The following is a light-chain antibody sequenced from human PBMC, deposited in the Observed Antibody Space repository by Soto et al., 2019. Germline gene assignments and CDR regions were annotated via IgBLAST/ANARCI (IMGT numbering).Light chain of an antibody. J-gene: IGKJ1*01. CDR2: GAS. Sequence: EIVLTQSPGTLSLSPGERATLSCRASQSVASSYLAWYQQKPGQAPRLLVSGASRRATGIPDRFSGSGSGTDFTLTITRLEPEDFAVYYCQQDGHSPRTFGQGTKVEIK. CDR3: QQDGHSPRT. CDR1: QSVASSY. V-gene: IGKV3-20*01.